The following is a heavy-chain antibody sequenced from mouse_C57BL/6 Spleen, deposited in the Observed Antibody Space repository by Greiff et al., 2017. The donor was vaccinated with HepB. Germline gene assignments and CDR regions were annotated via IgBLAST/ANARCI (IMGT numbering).Heavy chain of an antibody. Sequence: EVQRVESGGGLVKPGGSLKLSCAASGFTFSSYTMSWVRQTPEKRLEWVATISGGGGNTYYPDSVKGRFTISRDNAKNTLYLQMSSLRSEDTALYYCARETAQAPYFDYWGQGTTLTVSS. CDR2: ISGGGGNT. CDR3: ARETAQAPYFDY. CDR1: GFTFSSYT. V-gene: IGHV5-9*01. D-gene: IGHD3-2*02. J-gene: IGHJ2*01.